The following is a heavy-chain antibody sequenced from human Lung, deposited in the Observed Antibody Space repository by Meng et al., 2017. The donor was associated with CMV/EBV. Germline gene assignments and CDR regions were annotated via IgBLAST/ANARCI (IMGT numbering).Heavy chain of an antibody. CDR1: EYTFTAYY. CDR2: IDPNGGGT. CDR3: ARERYLVPAASPDYYYYGMEV. V-gene: IGHV1-2*02. Sequence: ASXXVSXKASEYTFTAYYIHWVRQAPGQGLEWMGWIDPNGGGTNYAQKFQDRVTMTSDTSIRTAYMELSRLRSDDAALYYCARERYLVPAASPDYYYYGMEVWXPGNXVNGAS. D-gene: IGHD2-2*01. J-gene: IGHJ6*01.